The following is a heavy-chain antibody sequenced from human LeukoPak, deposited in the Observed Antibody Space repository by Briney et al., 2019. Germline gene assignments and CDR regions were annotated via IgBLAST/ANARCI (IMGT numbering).Heavy chain of an antibody. CDR1: GFTVSSNY. D-gene: IGHD3-22*01. V-gene: IGHV3-53*01. CDR3: AGNYYDSSGYFYY. CDR2: IYSGGST. Sequence: GGSLRLSCAASGFTVSSNYMSWVRQAPGKGLEWVSVIYSGGSTYYAVSVKGRFTISRDNSKNTLYLQMNSLRAEDTAVYYCAGNYYDSSGYFYYWGQGTLVTVSS. J-gene: IGHJ4*02.